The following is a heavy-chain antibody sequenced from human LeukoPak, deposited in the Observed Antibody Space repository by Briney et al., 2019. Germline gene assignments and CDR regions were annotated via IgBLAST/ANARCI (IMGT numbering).Heavy chain of an antibody. CDR3: VRDFRSADY. Sequence: GGSLRLSCAASGFIFSLYCMHWVRQAPGKGPMWVSRICPDGTGISYADSVKAQFTTSRDNAKNTVYLQMNGLREEDTAVYYCVRDFRSADYWGQGTLVTVSS. CDR2: ICPDGTGI. J-gene: IGHJ4*02. V-gene: IGHV3-74*01. CDR1: GFIFSLYC.